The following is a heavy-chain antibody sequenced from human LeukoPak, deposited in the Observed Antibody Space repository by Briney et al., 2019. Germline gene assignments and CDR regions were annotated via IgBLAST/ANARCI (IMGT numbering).Heavy chain of an antibody. Sequence: GESLKTSCKGSGYSFTSYWIGWVRQMPGKGLEWMGIIYPGDSDTRYSPSFQGQVTISADKSISTAYLQWSSLKASDTAMYYCARHREYDILTGYYTKKSYYYYYMDVWGKGTTVTVSS. CDR1: GYSFTSYW. D-gene: IGHD3-9*01. CDR3: ARHREYDILTGYYTKKSYYYYYMDV. CDR2: IYPGDSDT. V-gene: IGHV5-51*01. J-gene: IGHJ6*03.